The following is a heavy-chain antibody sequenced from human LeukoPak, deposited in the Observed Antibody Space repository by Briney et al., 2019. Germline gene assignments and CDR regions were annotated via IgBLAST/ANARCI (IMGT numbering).Heavy chain of an antibody. D-gene: IGHD6-19*01. CDR1: GFSFNNYE. V-gene: IGHV3-48*03. CDR3: ALLAVASDFDY. J-gene: IGHJ4*02. Sequence: GGSLRLSCAASGFSFNNYEMNWVRQAPGKGLEWVSYISSGATTIYYADSVKGRFTISRDNAKNSLYLQMNSLRSEDTAVYYCALLAVASDFDYWGQGALVTVSS. CDR2: ISSGATTI.